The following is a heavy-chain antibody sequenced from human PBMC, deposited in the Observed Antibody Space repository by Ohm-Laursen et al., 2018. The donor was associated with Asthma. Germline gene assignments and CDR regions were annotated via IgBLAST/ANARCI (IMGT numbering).Heavy chain of an antibody. CDR2: ISGSGGGT. CDR3: ARDVMEWYLPAFDF. J-gene: IGHJ4*02. D-gene: IGHD3-3*01. V-gene: IGHV3-23*01. Sequence: SLRLSCAASGFIFSSYAMTWVRQAPGKGLEWVSAISGSGGGTYYADSVNGRFTVSRDDSKNTLYLRMNSLRPDDTAVYYCARDVMEWYLPAFDFWGQGTLVTVSS. CDR1: GFIFSSYA.